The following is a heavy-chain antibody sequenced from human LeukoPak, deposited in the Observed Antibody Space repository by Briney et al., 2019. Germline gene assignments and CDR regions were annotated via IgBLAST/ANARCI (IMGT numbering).Heavy chain of an antibody. D-gene: IGHD2-15*01. CDR3: TRDLNSGGSC. J-gene: IGHJ4*02. Sequence: PGGSLRLSCAASGFTFRNYVIHWVRQAPGKGLEWVAVTSSDLNVKLYADSVKGRFTISRDNSKNTLYLKMNSLRAEDTAVYYCTRDLNSGGSCWGQGTLVTVSS. V-gene: IGHV3-30*14. CDR1: GFTFRNYV. CDR2: TSSDLNVK.